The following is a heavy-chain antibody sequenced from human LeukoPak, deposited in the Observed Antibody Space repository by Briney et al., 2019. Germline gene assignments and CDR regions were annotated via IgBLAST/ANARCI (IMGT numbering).Heavy chain of an antibody. CDR1: GFTFGSYA. V-gene: IGHV3-30*03. CDR2: ISFDDSDK. J-gene: IGHJ3*02. Sequence: GRSLRLSCAASGFTFGSYAMHWVRQAPGKGLKWVALISFDDSDKYYADSVKGRFTISRDNYKNTLYLQMSSLRVEDTAVYYCATELRIGATGYLFAFDIWGQGTMVTVSS. CDR3: ATELRIGATGYLFAFDI. D-gene: IGHD1-1*01.